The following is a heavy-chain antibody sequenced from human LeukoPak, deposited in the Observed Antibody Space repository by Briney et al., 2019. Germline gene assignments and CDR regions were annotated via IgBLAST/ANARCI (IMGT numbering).Heavy chain of an antibody. D-gene: IGHD3-22*01. CDR2: MNPNSGNT. Sequence: ASVKVSCKASGYTFTSYDINWVRQATGQGLEWMGWMNPNSGNTGYAQKFQGRVTMTRNTSISTAYMELSSLRSEDTAVYYCASSPYYYDSSGYPQEFDYWGQGTLVTVSS. CDR1: GYTFTSYD. V-gene: IGHV1-8*01. CDR3: ASSPYYYDSSGYPQEFDY. J-gene: IGHJ4*02.